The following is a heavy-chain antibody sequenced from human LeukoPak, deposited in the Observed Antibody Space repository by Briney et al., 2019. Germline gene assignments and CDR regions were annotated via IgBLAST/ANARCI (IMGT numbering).Heavy chain of an antibody. D-gene: IGHD1-1*01. CDR2: ISSSSSTI. CDR1: GFTFSSYS. J-gene: IGHJ6*02. V-gene: IGHV3-48*02. CDR3: ARSNWNNPTDGMDV. Sequence: GGSLRLSCAASGFTFSSYSMNWVRQAPGKGLEWVSYISSSSSTIYYADSVKGRFTISRDHAKISLYLQMNSLRDEDTAVYYCARSNWNNPTDGMDVWGLGTTVTVFS.